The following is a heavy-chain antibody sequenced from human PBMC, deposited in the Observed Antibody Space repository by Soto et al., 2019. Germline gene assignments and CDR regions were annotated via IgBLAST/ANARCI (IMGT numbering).Heavy chain of an antibody. D-gene: IGHD1-26*01. Sequence: QVQLVQSGAEVKKPGSSVKVSCKASGGVFRNYAINWVRQAPGQGLEWMGGIIPVFGTADYAQKFQGRVTITADESTTTAYMELTSLKTEDTAVYHCARDRWGSYSFDSWGQGTLVTVAS. CDR2: IIPVFGTA. J-gene: IGHJ5*01. V-gene: IGHV1-69*01. CDR3: ARDRWGSYSFDS. CDR1: GGVFRNYA.